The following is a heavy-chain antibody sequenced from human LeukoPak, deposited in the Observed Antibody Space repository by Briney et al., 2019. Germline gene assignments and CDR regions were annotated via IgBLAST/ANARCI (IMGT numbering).Heavy chain of an antibody. V-gene: IGHV4-59*01. D-gene: IGHD2-15*01. CDR3: ARGGVVIAASMDV. Sequence: SETPSLTCTVSGGSISNYYWSWIRQPPGKGLEWIGYIYYNGNTNHNPSLKSRVTISVDTSKNQFSLKLSSVTAADTAVYFCARGGVVIAASMDVWGQGTTVTVSS. CDR1: GGSISNYY. CDR2: IYYNGNT. J-gene: IGHJ6*02.